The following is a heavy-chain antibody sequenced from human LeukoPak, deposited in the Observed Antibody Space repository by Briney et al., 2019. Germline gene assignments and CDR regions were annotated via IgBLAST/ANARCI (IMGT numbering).Heavy chain of an antibody. V-gene: IGHV4-39*01. J-gene: IGHJ4*02. D-gene: IGHD3-9*01. CDR3: ATPDPAYYDILTGVYYFDY. CDR2: IYYSGST. CDR1: GGSISSSSYY. Sequence: PSETLSLTCTVSGGSISSSSYYWGWIRQPPGKGLEWIGSIYYSGSTYYNPSLKSRVTISVDTSKNRFSLKLSSVTAADTAVYYCATPDPAYYDILTGVYYFDYWGQGTLVTVSS.